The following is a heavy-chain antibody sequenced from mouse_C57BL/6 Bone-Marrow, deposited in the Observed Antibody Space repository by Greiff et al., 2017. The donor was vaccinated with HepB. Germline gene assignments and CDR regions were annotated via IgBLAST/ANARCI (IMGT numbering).Heavy chain of an antibody. J-gene: IGHJ2*01. D-gene: IGHD1-1*01. CDR3: ARDHYCGSRAGYFDY. CDR1: GFTFSSYA. V-gene: IGHV5S21*01. Sequence: EVKLMESGEGLVKPGGSLKLSCAASGFTFSSYAMSWVRQTPEKRLEWVAYISSGGDYIYYADTVKGRFTISRDNARNTLYLQMSSLKSEDTAMYYCARDHYCGSRAGYFDYWGQGTTLTVSS. CDR2: ISSGGDYI.